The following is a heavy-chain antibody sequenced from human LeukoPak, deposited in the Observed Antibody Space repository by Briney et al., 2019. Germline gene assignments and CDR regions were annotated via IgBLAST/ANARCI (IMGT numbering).Heavy chain of an antibody. CDR1: HSSINSAYY. J-gene: IGHJ4*02. Sequence: KPSETLSLTCTVSHSSINSAYYWGWVRQSPEKNLEWIVSMSFNGNIFYNPSLQSRVTISPDTSKNHFSLNLRSVTAADTAIYYCMRLNTYGLYLDYWGQGRLVTVSS. D-gene: IGHD3-10*01. CDR3: MRLNTYGLYLDY. V-gene: IGHV4-38-2*02. CDR2: MSFNGNI.